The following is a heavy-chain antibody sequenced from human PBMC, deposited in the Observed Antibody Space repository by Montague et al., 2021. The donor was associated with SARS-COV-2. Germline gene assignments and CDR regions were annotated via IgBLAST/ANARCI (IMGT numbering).Heavy chain of an antibody. V-gene: IGHV4-59*01. CDR3: ARRPYLASAYYFDY. Sequence: SETLSLTCSVSGASITTYYWSWIRQAPGKGLEWIAYIFHSGHTNYNPSLRSRVAISIDTSRDQFSLSRTSITAADTAVYYCARRPYLASAYYFDYWGLGTLVTVSS. D-gene: IGHD3-10*01. CDR2: IFHSGHT. CDR1: GASITTYY. J-gene: IGHJ4*02.